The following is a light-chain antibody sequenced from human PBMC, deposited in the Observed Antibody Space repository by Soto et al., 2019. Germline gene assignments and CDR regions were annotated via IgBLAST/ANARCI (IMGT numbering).Light chain of an antibody. CDR3: SSYTSSSTQYV. CDR1: SSDVGGYNY. Sequence: QSALTQPASVSGSPGQSITISCTGTSSDVGGYNYVSWYQQHPGKAPKLMIYDVSNWPSGVSNRFSGSKSGNTASLTISGLQAEDEADYYGSSYTSSSTQYVFGTGTKLTVL. CDR2: DVS. J-gene: IGLJ1*01. V-gene: IGLV2-14*01.